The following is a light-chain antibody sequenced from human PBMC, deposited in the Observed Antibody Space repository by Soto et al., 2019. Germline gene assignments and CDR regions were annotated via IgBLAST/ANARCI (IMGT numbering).Light chain of an antibody. CDR1: QSVSSN. V-gene: IGKV3-15*01. J-gene: IGKJ1*01. CDR2: GAS. Sequence: EVVMTQSPATLSVSPGERVTLSCRASQSVSSNLAWYQQKPGQAPRLLIYGASTRATGIPARFSGGGSGTEFTLTISSLQSEDFALYYCQQYDNWPPWTFGQGTKVEIK. CDR3: QQYDNWPPWT.